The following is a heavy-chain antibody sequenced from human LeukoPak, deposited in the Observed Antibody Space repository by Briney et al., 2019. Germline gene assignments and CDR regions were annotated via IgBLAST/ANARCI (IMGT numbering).Heavy chain of an antibody. V-gene: IGHV3-33*01. D-gene: IGHD3-22*01. CDR2: LWSHGRSE. CDR3: ARDDDTSSHYSLFEY. CDR1: GFTLTTYG. J-gene: IGHJ4*02. Sequence: PGGSLRLSCATSGFTLTTYGMHWVRQAPGKGLEWVAVLWSHGRSEYYAASVRGRFSISRDTTRSTVYLQMNSLRAEDSAVYFCARDDDTSSHYSLFEYWGQGTRVTVSS.